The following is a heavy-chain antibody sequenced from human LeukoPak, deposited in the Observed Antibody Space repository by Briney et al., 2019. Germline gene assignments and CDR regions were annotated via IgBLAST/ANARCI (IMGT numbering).Heavy chain of an antibody. CDR1: GFTFSSYG. CDR3: ANGYDSSGYLRYDY. CDR2: IRYDGSNK. D-gene: IGHD3-22*01. Sequence: GGSLRLSCAASGFTFSSYGMHWVRQAPGKGLEWVAFIRYDGSNKYYADSVKGRFTISRDNSKNTLYLQMNSLRAEDTAVYYCANGYDSSGYLRYDYWGQGTLVTVSS. J-gene: IGHJ4*02. V-gene: IGHV3-30*02.